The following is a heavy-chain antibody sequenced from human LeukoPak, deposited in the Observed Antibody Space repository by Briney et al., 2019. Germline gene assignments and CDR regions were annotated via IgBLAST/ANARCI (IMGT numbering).Heavy chain of an antibody. J-gene: IGHJ4*02. CDR1: VGSINSGCYY. Sequence: PSQTLSLTCTVSVGSINSGCYYWSWIRQHPGKGLEWIGYIYYSGSAYYNPSLKSRVTISVDTSENQFSLKLSSVTAADTAVYYCARVNYGSATKEDYWGQGTLVTVSS. CDR2: IYYSGSA. V-gene: IGHV4-31*03. D-gene: IGHD3-10*01. CDR3: ARVNYGSATKEDY.